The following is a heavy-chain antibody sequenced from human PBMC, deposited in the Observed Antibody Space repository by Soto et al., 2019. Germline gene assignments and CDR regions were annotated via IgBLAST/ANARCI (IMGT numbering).Heavy chain of an antibody. V-gene: IGHV1-18*04. CDR1: GYTFTNYG. CDR2: ITGYNANT. D-gene: IGHD2-2*01. J-gene: IGHJ6*01. Sequence: ASVKVSCKASGYTFTNYGMSWVRQAPGQGLEWMGWITGYNANTNYPQKLQGRVTMTTDTATSTAYMELRSLRFDDTAVYYCARDGEGCDTTSCNTYGMDVWGQGTTVTVSS. CDR3: ARDGEGCDTTSCNTYGMDV.